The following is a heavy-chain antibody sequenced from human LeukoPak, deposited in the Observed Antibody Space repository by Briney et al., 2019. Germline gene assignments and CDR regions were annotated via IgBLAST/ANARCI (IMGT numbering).Heavy chain of an antibody. CDR2: ISSSGSTI. D-gene: IGHD2-21*02. CDR3: ARDQARHIVVVTGGLDY. CDR1: GFTFSSYE. V-gene: IGHV3-48*03. Sequence: LPGGSLRLSCAASGFTFSSYEMNWVRQAPGKGLEWVSYISSSGSTIYYADSVKGRFTISRDNAKNSLYLQMNSLRAEDTAVYYCARDQARHIVVVTGGLDYWGQGTPVTVSS. J-gene: IGHJ4*02.